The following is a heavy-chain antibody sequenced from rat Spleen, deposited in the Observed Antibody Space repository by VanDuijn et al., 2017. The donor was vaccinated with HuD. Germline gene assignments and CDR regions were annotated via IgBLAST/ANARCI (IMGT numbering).Heavy chain of an antibody. CDR3: TRDHLIYYYSNRGVMDA. Sequence: QVQLKESGPGLVQPSETLSLTCTVSGFSLTSYSVSWVRQPSGKGPEWMGRMWYDGDTAYNSALKSRLSISRDTSKNQVFLKMNSLQTDDTGTYYCTRDHLIYYYSNRGVMDAWGQGASVTVSS. CDR1: GFSLTSYS. CDR2: MWYDGDT. V-gene: IGHV2-63*01. J-gene: IGHJ4*01. D-gene: IGHD1-2*01.